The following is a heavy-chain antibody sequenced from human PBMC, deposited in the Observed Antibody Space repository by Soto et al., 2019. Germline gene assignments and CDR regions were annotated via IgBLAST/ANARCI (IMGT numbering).Heavy chain of an antibody. CDR1: GGTFSSYA. CDR2: IIPIFGTA. CDR3: ARDLGVPYYYDSSGYYDYYYYGMDV. D-gene: IGHD3-22*01. J-gene: IGHJ6*02. Sequence: QVQLVQSGAEVKKPGSSVKVSCKASGGTFSSYAISWVRQAPGQGLEWMGGIIPIFGTANYAQKFQGRVTITADKSTSTAYMELSSLRSEDRAVYYCARDLGVPYYYDSSGYYDYYYYGMDVWGQGTTVTVSS. V-gene: IGHV1-69*06.